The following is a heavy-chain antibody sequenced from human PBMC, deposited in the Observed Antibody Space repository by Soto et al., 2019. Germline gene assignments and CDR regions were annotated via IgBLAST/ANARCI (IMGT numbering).Heavy chain of an antibody. J-gene: IGHJ4*02. CDR3: ARTIVAVAGTGYFDY. D-gene: IGHD6-19*01. CDR1: GGSISSYY. CDR2: IYYSGST. V-gene: IGHV4-59*01. Sequence: SETLSLTCTVSGGSISSYYWSWIRQPPGKGLEWIGYIYYSGSTNYNPSLKSRVTISVGTSKNQFSLKLSSVTAADTAVYYCARTIVAVAGTGYFDYWGQGTLVTVSS.